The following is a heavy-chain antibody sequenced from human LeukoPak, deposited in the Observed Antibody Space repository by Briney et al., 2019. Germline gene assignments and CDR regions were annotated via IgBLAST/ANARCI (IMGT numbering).Heavy chain of an antibody. CDR3: ARGSDSYGYWYFDY. V-gene: IGHV3-21*01. D-gene: IGHD3-22*01. CDR2: ISSSRNYI. J-gene: IGHJ4*02. Sequence: GGSLRLSCAASGFTFSSYSMSWVRQAPGKGLEWVSFISSSRNYIYYADSVKGRFTISRDNAKNSVYLQMNDLRAEDTAVFYCARGSDSYGYWYFDYWGQGTLVTVSS. CDR1: GFTFSSYS.